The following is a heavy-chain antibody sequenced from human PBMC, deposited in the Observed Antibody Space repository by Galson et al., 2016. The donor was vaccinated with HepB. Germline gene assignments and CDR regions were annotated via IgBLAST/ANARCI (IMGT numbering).Heavy chain of an antibody. Sequence: CAISGDSVSSNSAAWNWIRQSPSRGLEWLGRTYYNSKWYNDYAASVKSRITINPDTSKNQFSLQLNSVTPEDTAAYYCARLYWGLRAFDIWGQGTIVTVSS. CDR2: TYYNSKWYN. CDR3: ARLYWGLRAFDI. V-gene: IGHV6-1*01. D-gene: IGHD2-8*02. J-gene: IGHJ3*02. CDR1: GDSVSSNSAA.